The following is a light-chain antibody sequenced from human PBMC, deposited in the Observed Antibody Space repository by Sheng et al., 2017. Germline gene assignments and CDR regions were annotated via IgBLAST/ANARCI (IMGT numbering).Light chain of an antibody. CDR2: DAS. V-gene: IGKV3-11*01. CDR3: QQRSNWSYT. Sequence: EIVLTQSPATLSLSPGERATLSCRASQSVSSYLAWYQQKPGQAPRLLIYDASNRATGIPARFSGSGSGTDFTLTISSLEPEDFAVYYCQQRSNWSYTFGQGYQAGDQT. J-gene: IGKJ2*01. CDR1: QSVSSY.